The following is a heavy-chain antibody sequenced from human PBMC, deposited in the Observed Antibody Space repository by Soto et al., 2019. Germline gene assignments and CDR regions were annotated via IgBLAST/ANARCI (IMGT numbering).Heavy chain of an antibody. CDR1: GFTFSGYG. J-gene: IGHJ4*02. CDR2: IRYDGSNI. D-gene: IGHD1-26*01. V-gene: IGHV3-33*01. CDR3: ARDGVGATTYFGYFDY. Sequence: QVQLVESGGGVVQPGRSLRLSCAASGFTFSGYGMHWVRQAPGKGLEWVAIIRYDGSNIYYADSVKGRFTISRDNSKDTLFLXXXSLRAEDTAVYYCARDGVGATTYFGYFDYWGQGTLVTVSS.